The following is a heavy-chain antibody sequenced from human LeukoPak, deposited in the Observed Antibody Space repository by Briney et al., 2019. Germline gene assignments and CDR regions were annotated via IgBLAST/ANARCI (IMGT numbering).Heavy chain of an antibody. Sequence: PGRSLRLSCAASGFTFSRYGMHWVRQAPGKGLEWVTAISYDGSNKYYADSVKGRFTISRDNSKNTLYLQMNSLRAEDTAVYHCAKGKIPSGWYVAWFDPWGQGTLVTVSS. CDR2: ISYDGSNK. J-gene: IGHJ5*02. V-gene: IGHV3-30*04. D-gene: IGHD6-19*01. CDR1: GFTFSRYG. CDR3: AKGKIPSGWYVAWFDP.